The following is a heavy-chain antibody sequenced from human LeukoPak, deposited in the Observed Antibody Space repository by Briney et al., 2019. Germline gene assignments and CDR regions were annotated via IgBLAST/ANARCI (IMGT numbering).Heavy chain of an antibody. Sequence: GASVKVSCKASGYTSTGYYMHWVRQAPGQGLEWMGWINPNSGGTNYAQKFQGRVTMTRDTSISTTYMELSRLRSDDTAVYYCARGLAAPADQYYMDVWGKGTTVTVSS. D-gene: IGHD6-6*01. V-gene: IGHV1-2*02. CDR3: ARGLAAPADQYYMDV. CDR2: INPNSGGT. J-gene: IGHJ6*03. CDR1: GYTSTGYY.